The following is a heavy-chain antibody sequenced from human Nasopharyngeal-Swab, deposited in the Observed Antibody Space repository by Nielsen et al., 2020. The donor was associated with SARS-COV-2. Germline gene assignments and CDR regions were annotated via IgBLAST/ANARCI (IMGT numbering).Heavy chain of an antibody. V-gene: IGHV1-46*01. CDR1: GYIFTTYY. CDR2: INPNGGTT. D-gene: IGHD5-24*01. J-gene: IGHJ4*02. CDR3: AKGVVRDGYSEGGDY. Sequence: ASVQVSCKASGYIFTTYYIHWVRQAPGHGLEWMGIINPNGGTTTYAQKFQGRVTMTRDTSTSTVYMEVRSLRSEDTAIYYCAKGVVRDGYSEGGDYWGQGTLVTVSS.